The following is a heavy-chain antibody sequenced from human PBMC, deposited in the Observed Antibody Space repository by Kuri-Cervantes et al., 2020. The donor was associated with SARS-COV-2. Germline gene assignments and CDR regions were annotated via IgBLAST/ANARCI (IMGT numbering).Heavy chain of an antibody. D-gene: IGHD2-21*01. J-gene: IGHJ4*02. CDR3: AKDRVGVQDF. V-gene: IGHV3-30*18. CDR2: ISHDGKNK. CDR1: GFNFSRTD. Sequence: GESLKISCAASGFNFSRTDTHWVRQAPGKGLEWVAVISHDGKNKKCTASGKGRFTISRDNSQNTLYLHMKSLRSEDTAIYYCAKDRVGVQDFWGQGTLVTVSS.